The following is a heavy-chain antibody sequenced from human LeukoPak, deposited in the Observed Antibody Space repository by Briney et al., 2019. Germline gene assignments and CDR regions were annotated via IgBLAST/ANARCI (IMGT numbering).Heavy chain of an antibody. Sequence: SGPTLVKPSETLSLTCTVSGGSISSYYWSWVRQPAGKGLEWIGRIYSSGGTNYNPSLKSRVTMSVDTSKNQFSLKPSSVTAADTAVYYCARCYGSGSYYSYYFDYWGQGTLVTVSS. CDR2: IYSSGGT. D-gene: IGHD3-10*01. J-gene: IGHJ4*02. V-gene: IGHV4-4*07. CDR1: GGSISSYY. CDR3: ARCYGSGSYYSYYFDY.